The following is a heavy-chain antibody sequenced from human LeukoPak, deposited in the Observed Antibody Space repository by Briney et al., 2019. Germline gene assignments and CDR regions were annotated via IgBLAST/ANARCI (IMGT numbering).Heavy chain of an antibody. CDR3: ARPRGCGSARCNNFDS. CDR2: MEEYGSYI. Sequence: GGSLRLSCVVSGFDFSGFSMSWVRQAPGKGLEWVAIMEEYGSYIFYVDSVKGRFIISRDNARNSLYLQMDNLRAEDTAVYYCARPRGCGSARCNNFDSWGQGTLVTVSS. D-gene: IGHD2-2*01. J-gene: IGHJ4*02. CDR1: GFDFSGFS. V-gene: IGHV3-7*01.